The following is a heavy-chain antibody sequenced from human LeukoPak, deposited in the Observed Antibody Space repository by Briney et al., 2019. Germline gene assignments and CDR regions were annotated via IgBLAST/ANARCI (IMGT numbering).Heavy chain of an antibody. CDR2: INPNSGGT. V-gene: IGHV1-2*02. J-gene: IGHJ4*02. Sequence: ASVKVSCKASGYTFTGYYMHWVRQAPGQGLEWMGWINPNSGGTLYAQNFQGRVTMTRDMSISTAYMELSSLRSDDTAVYYCARAETIDYWGQGTLVTVSS. D-gene: IGHD4-17*01. CDR3: ARAETIDY. CDR1: GYTFTGYY.